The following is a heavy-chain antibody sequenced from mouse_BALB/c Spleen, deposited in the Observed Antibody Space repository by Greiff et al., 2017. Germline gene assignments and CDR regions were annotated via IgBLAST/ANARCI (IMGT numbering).Heavy chain of an antibody. J-gene: IGHJ4*01. Sequence: VHVKQSGAELVRSGASVKLSCTASGFNIKDYYMHWVKQRPEQGLEWIGWIDPENGDTEYAPKFQGKATMTADTSSNTAYLQLSSLTSEDTAVYYCNAGITKAMDYWGQGTSVTVSS. D-gene: IGHD2-4*01. CDR1: GFNIKDYY. CDR3: NAGITKAMDY. CDR2: IDPENGDT. V-gene: IGHV14-4*02.